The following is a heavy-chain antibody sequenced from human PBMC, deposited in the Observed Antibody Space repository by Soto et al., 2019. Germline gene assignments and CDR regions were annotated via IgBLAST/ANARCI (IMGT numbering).Heavy chain of an antibody. Sequence: PGESLKISCKASGYSFSSYWIAWVRQMPGKGLESMGIIYPGDSDARYSPSFEGQVTISVDTSINTAYLQWSYLKASDSAMYFCARQSDYNILTGYWYYFDYWGHGSLVTVSS. CDR2: IYPGDSDA. V-gene: IGHV5-51*01. D-gene: IGHD3-9*01. CDR3: ARQSDYNILTGYWYYFDY. J-gene: IGHJ4*01. CDR1: GYSFSSYW.